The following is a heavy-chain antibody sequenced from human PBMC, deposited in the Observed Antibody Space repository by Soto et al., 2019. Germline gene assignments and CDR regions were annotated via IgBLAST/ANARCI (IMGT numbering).Heavy chain of an antibody. CDR1: GDSVSSSSVT. V-gene: IGHV6-1*01. D-gene: IGHD6-13*01. J-gene: IGHJ4*02. Sequence: SQTLSLTCAISGDSVSSSSVTWNWIRQSPSRGLEWLGRTYYRSKWYNDYAESVKSRITINPDTSKNQFSLHLNSVTPEDTAVYYCAKDKGITAEKYYFDYWGQGILVTVSS. CDR3: AKDKGITAEKYYFDY. CDR2: TYYRSKWYN.